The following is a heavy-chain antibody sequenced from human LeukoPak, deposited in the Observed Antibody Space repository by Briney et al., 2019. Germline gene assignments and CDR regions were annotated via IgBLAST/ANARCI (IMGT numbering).Heavy chain of an antibody. J-gene: IGHJ4*02. CDR2: ISGSGGST. CDR1: GFTYSSYA. CDR3: AKDGITMVRGYYY. Sequence: GGSLRLPCAASGFTYSSYAMSWPRQAPGKGLEWVSAISGSGGSTYYADSVKGRFTISRDNSKNTLYLQMNNLRAEDTAVYYCAKDGITMVRGYYYWGQGTLVTVSS. V-gene: IGHV3-23*01. D-gene: IGHD3-10*01.